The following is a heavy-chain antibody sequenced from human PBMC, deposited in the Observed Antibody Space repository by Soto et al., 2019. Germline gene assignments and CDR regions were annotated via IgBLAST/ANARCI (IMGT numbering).Heavy chain of an antibody. CDR3: ARDKAKRSGRNDAFDI. J-gene: IGHJ3*02. D-gene: IGHD3-10*01. CDR2: ISSSSSYI. Sequence: GGSLRLSCAASGFTFSSYSMNWVRQAPGKGLEWVSSISSSSSYIYYADSVKGRFTISRDNAKNSLYLQMNSLRAEDTAVYYCARDKAKRSGRNDAFDIWGQGTMVTVSS. CDR1: GFTFSSYS. V-gene: IGHV3-21*01.